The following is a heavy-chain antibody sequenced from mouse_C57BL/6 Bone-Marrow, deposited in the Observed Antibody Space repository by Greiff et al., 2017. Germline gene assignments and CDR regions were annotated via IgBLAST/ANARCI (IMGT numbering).Heavy chain of an antibody. V-gene: IGHV1-85*01. CDR1: GYTFTSYD. CDR3: ARDYGSSYWYFDV. CDR2: IYPRDGST. Sequence: QVQLMESGPELVKPGASVKLSCKASGYTFTSYDINWVKQRPGQGLEWIGWIYPRDGSTKYNEKFKGKATLTVDTSSSTAYMELHSLPSEDSAVYFCARDYGSSYWYFDVWGTGTTVTVSS. J-gene: IGHJ1*03. D-gene: IGHD1-1*01.